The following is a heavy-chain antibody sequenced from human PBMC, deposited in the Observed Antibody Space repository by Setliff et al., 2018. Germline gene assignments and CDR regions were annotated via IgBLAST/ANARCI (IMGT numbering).Heavy chain of an antibody. CDR3: ARHRRPDYGDFISWYFDL. CDR1: GGSISSTHYY. Sequence: PSETLSLTCTVSGGSISSTHYYWGWIRQPPGKGLEWIGSIYYRGDTYYNPSLKSRVHMSVDTSKRQFSLRLNSVTAADTAVYFCARHRRPDYGDFISWYFDLWGRGTLVTVSS. V-gene: IGHV4-39*01. J-gene: IGHJ2*01. CDR2: IYYRGDT. D-gene: IGHD4-17*01.